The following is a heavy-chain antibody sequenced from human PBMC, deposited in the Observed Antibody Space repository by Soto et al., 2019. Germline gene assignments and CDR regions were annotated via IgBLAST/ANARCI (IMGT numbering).Heavy chain of an antibody. CDR3: ARVLSHYYYGMDV. Sequence: SVKVSCKASGGTFSSYAISWVRQAPGQGLEWMGGIIPIFGTANYAQKFQGRVTITADKSTSTAYMELSSLRSEDTAVYYCARVLSHYYYGMDVWGQGXTVTVSS. CDR1: GGTFSSYA. J-gene: IGHJ6*02. CDR2: IIPIFGTA. V-gene: IGHV1-69*06.